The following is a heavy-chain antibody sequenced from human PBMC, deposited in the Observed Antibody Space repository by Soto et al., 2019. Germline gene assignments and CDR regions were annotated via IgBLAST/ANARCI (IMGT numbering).Heavy chain of an antibody. J-gene: IGHJ4*02. CDR2: ISGSGGST. V-gene: IGHV3-23*01. D-gene: IGHD1-7*01. CDR1: GCTFSSYA. Sequence: GGSLRLSCAASGCTFSSYAMSWVRQAPGKRLEWVSAISGSGGSTYYADSVKGRFTISRDNSKNTLYRQMNSLRAEDTAVYYCAKLNWNYRFDYWGQGTLATVSS. CDR3: AKLNWNYRFDY.